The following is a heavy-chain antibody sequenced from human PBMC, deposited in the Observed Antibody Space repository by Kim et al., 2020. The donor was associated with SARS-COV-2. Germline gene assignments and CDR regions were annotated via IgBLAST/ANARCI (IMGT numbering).Heavy chain of an antibody. V-gene: IGHV4-4*02. CDR3: ARGPVHTHDY. Sequence: TNYNPSLRSRVTISVDKAKNQFSLKLSSVTAADTALYYCARGPVHTHDYWGQGTLVTVSS. D-gene: IGHD2-15*01. CDR2: T. J-gene: IGHJ4*02.